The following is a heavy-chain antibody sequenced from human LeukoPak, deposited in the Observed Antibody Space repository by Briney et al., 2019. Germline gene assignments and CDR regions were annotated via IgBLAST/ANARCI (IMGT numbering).Heavy chain of an antibody. V-gene: IGHV3-23*01. CDR3: ARGTDWSPLDFDF. CDR1: GFIFSNYG. D-gene: IGHD3-3*01. Sequence: GGSLRLSCAASGFIFSNYGMNWVRQAPGKGLEWVAAISASGSATSYADSVRGRFTISRDNSKSTTYLQMNSLGAEDTAVYFCARGTDWSPLDFDFWGQGTLVTVSS. CDR2: ISASGSAT. J-gene: IGHJ4*02.